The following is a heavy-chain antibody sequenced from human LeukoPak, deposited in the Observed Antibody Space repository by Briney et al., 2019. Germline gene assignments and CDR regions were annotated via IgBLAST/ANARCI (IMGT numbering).Heavy chain of an antibody. D-gene: IGHD3-10*01. V-gene: IGHV4-4*02. Sequence: SGTLSLTCAVSGGSISTSPWWSWVRQPPGKGLEWIGEISHSVSTNYNPSLKSRVTMSVDTSKNQFSLKLSSVTAADTAVYYCAREGRTMVRGVSGMDVWGQGTTVTVSS. CDR1: GGSISTSPW. J-gene: IGHJ6*02. CDR2: ISHSVST. CDR3: AREGRTMVRGVSGMDV.